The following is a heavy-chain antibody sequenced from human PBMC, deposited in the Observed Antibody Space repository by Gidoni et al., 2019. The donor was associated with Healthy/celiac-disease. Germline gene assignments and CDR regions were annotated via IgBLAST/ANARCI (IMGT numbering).Heavy chain of an antibody. CDR1: RGTFSSYA. D-gene: IGHD6-13*01. CDR3: AREESSSWYKS. J-gene: IGHJ4*02. CDR2: IIPICGTA. V-gene: IGHV1-69*01. Sequence: QVQLVQSGAEVKKPGSSVKVSCKASRGTFSSYAISWVRQAPGQGLEWMGGIIPICGTANYAQKFQGRVTITADESTSTAYMELSGLRSEDTAVYYCAREESSSWYKSWGQGTLVTVSS.